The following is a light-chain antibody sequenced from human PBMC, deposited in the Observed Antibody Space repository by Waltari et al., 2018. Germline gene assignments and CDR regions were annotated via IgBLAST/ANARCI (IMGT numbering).Light chain of an antibody. Sequence: EIALKQSPGTLSLSPRARASLACRDGRNIGRYFVWYQQNPGQAPRLLINEAARRATGIPDRFSGRGSGTDFSLTISRLEPEDFAVYYCQNHERLPATFGQGTKVEIK. CDR1: RNIGRY. CDR3: QNHERLPAT. CDR2: EAA. J-gene: IGKJ1*01. V-gene: IGKV3-20*01.